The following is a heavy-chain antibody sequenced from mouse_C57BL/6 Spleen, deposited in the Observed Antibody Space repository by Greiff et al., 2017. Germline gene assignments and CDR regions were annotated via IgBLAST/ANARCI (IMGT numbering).Heavy chain of an antibody. CDR3: AKGTGMVAWFAY. J-gene: IGHJ3*01. D-gene: IGHD4-1*01. Sequence: QVQLQQPGAELVRPGTSVKLSCKASGYTFTSYWMHWVKQRPGQGLEWIGVIDPSDSYTNYNQKFKGKATLTVDTSSSTAYMQLSSLTSEDSAVYYCAKGTGMVAWFAYWGQGTLVTVSA. CDR2: IDPSDSYT. CDR1: GYTFTSYW. V-gene: IGHV1-59*01.